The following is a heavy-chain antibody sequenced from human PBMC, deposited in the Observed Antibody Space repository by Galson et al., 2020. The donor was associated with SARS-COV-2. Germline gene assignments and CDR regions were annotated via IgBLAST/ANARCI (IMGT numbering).Heavy chain of an antibody. CDR3: GRGIASRPSLKYYYYYIDV. V-gene: IGHV4-30-2*01. Sequence: SETLSLTCAVSGGSISIGGYSWSWIRQPPGKGLEWIGYIYQGDYTYYNPSLKSPITISVDTSKNQFSLKLSSVTAADTAVYYCGRGIASRPSLKYYYYYIDVWGKGTTVTVSS. J-gene: IGHJ6*03. CDR2: IYQGDYT. D-gene: IGHD6-6*01. CDR1: GGSISIGGYS.